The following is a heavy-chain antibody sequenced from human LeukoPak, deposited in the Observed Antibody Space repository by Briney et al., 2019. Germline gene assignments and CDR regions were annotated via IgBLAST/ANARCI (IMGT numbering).Heavy chain of an antibody. CDR2: IYNSGST. J-gene: IGHJ4*02. CDR3: ARGTYYYDSSGYQGWEYYFDY. CDR1: GGSISSYY. Sequence: SETLSLTCTVSGGSISSYYWSWIRQPPGKGLEWIGYIYNSGSTNYNPSLKSRVTISVDTSKNQFSLKLSSVTAADMAVYYCARGTYYYDSSGYQGWEYYFDYWGQGTLVTVSS. D-gene: IGHD3-22*01. V-gene: IGHV4-59*01.